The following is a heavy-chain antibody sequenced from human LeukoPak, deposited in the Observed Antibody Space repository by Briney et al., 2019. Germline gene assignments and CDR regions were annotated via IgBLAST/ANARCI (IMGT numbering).Heavy chain of an antibody. CDR2: IIPIFGTA. V-gene: IGHV1-69*13. Sequence: ASVKVSCKASGGTFSSYAISWVRQAPGQGLECMGGIIPIFGTANYAQKFQGRVTITADESTSTAYMELSSLRSEDTAVYYCAREVAVAGTGFDYWGQGTLVTVSS. CDR3: AREVAVAGTGFDY. J-gene: IGHJ4*02. D-gene: IGHD6-19*01. CDR1: GGTFSSYA.